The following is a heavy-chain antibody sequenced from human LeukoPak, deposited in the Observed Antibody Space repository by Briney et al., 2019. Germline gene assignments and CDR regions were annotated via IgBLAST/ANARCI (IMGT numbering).Heavy chain of an antibody. J-gene: IGHJ4*02. CDR3: ARDLVQLWSKDF. D-gene: IGHD5-18*01. CDR1: GFTVSSYY. Sequence: PGGSLRLSCAASGFTVSSYYMSWVRQAPGKGLEWVSVIYSGGSTYYADSVKGRFTISRDNAKNSLYLQMNSLRAEDTAVYYCARDLVQLWSKDFWGQGTLVTVSS. V-gene: IGHV3-53*01. CDR2: IYSGGST.